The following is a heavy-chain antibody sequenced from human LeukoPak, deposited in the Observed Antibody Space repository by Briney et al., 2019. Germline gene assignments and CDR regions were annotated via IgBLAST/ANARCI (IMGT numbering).Heavy chain of an antibody. Sequence: GGSLRLSCAASGFTFSNFWMHWVRQAPGKGLVWVSRITPGGGGADYVDSVKGLFTSARDHAKNTLYMQMTSLGAEDTAVYYCAPGVETTTTNELNYWGQGTLVTVSS. CDR1: GFTFSNFW. J-gene: IGHJ4*02. V-gene: IGHV3-74*01. D-gene: IGHD1-1*01. CDR2: ITPGGGGA. CDR3: APGVETTTTNELNY.